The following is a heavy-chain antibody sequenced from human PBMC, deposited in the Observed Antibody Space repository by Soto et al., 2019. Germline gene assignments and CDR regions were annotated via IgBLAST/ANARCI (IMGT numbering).Heavy chain of an antibody. D-gene: IGHD6-6*01. CDR1: GGSISSSSYY. CDR2: IYYSGST. Sequence: SETLSLTCTVSGGSISSSSYYWGWIRQPPGKGLEWIGSIYYSGSTYYNPSLKSRVTISVDTSKNQFSLELSSVTAADTAVYYCARQYSSSRSRADWFDPWGQGTLVTVSS. V-gene: IGHV4-39*01. J-gene: IGHJ5*02. CDR3: ARQYSSSRSRADWFDP.